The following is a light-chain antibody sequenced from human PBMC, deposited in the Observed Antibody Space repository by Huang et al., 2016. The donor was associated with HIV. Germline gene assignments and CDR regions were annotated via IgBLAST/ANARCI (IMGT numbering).Light chain of an antibody. Sequence: DTVLTQSPATLSVSPGARATFSCGASETVSNNLAWYKQKPGQAPRLLIYGASTRATDVPAMFSCSGSGTEFTLTISSLQSEDFAVYYCQQYNNWPRTFGQGTKVEVK. CDR1: ETVSNN. CDR3: QQYNNWPRT. CDR2: GAS. J-gene: IGKJ1*01. V-gene: IGKV3-15*01.